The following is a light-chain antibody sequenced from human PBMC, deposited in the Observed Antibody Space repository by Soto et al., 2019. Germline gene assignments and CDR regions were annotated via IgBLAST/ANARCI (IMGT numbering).Light chain of an antibody. CDR1: QSVSSSN. Sequence: EIVLTQAPGTLSLSRGERATLSCRASQSVSSSNLAWYQQKPGQAPGLLIYGASSRATGIPDRFSGSGSGTDFTLTISRLEPEDFAVYYCQQYGRTFGQGTKVEIK. CDR3: QQYGRT. CDR2: GAS. V-gene: IGKV3-20*01. J-gene: IGKJ1*01.